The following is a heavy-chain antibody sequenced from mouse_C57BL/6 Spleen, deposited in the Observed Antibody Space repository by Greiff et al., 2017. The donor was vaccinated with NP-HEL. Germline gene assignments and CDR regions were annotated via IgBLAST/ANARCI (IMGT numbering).Heavy chain of an antibody. V-gene: IGHV1-18*01. D-gene: IGHD2-1*01. CDR1: GYTFTDYN. J-gene: IGHJ1*03. Sequence: EVQLQQSGPELVKPGASVKIPCKASGYTFTDYNMDWVKQSHGKSLEWIGDINPNNGGTIYNQKFKGKATLTVDKSSSTAYMELRSLTSEDTAVYYCAREEIYGNYWYFDVWGTGTTVTVSS. CDR3: AREEIYGNYWYFDV. CDR2: INPNNGGT.